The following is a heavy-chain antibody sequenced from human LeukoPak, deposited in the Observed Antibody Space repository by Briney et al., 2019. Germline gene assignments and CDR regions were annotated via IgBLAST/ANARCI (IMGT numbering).Heavy chain of an antibody. V-gene: IGHV4-59*08. CDR2: IYYSGST. J-gene: IGHJ4*02. CDR1: GGSISSYY. Sequence: SETLSLTCTVSGGSISSYYWSWIRQPPGKGLEWIGYIYYSGSTNYNPSLKSRVTISVDTPKNQFSLKLSSVTAADTAVYYCARLNYDSSGYYYQYYFDYWGQGTLVTVSS. CDR3: ARLNYDSSGYYYQYYFDY. D-gene: IGHD3-22*01.